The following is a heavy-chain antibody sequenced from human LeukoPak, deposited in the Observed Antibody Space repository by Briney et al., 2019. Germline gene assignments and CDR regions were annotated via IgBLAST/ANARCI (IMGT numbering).Heavy chain of an antibody. CDR3: ARGRYSAGDNWFDP. CDR1: GGSVSSDSYF. D-gene: IGHD3-9*01. V-gene: IGHV4-61*01. CDR2: IYYTGST. Sequence: PSETLSLTCTVSGGSVSSDSYFWTWIRQPPGKGLEWIGYIYYTGSTNYNPSLKSRVTMLIDTSKNQFSLKLSSVTAADTAVYYCARGRYSAGDNWFDPWGQGTLVTVSS. J-gene: IGHJ5*02.